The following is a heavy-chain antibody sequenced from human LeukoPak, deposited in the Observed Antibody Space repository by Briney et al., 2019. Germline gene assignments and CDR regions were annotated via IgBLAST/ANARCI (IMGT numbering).Heavy chain of an antibody. CDR1: GFTFSNYA. Sequence: GGSLRLSCAASGFTFSNYAMSWVRQAPGKGLEWVSIISGSGDNTHYADSVKGRFTISRDNSKNTPYLQMNSLRAEDTAVYYCAKDRDGYNTDFDYWGQGTLVTVSS. D-gene: IGHD5-24*01. J-gene: IGHJ4*02. CDR2: ISGSGDNT. CDR3: AKDRDGYNTDFDY. V-gene: IGHV3-23*01.